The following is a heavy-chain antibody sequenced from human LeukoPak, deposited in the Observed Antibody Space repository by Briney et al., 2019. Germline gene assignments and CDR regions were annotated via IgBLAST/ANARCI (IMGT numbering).Heavy chain of an antibody. CDR3: ARHRGGRGVYGSGPDY. D-gene: IGHD3-10*01. V-gene: IGHV5-51*01. Sequence: GESLKISCKGSGYSFTSYWIGWVRQMPGKGLEWMGIIYPGDSDTRYSPSFQGQVTISADKSISTAYLQWSSLKASDTAMYYCARHRGGRGVYGSGPDYWGQGTLVTVSS. CDR1: GYSFTSYW. J-gene: IGHJ4*02. CDR2: IYPGDSDT.